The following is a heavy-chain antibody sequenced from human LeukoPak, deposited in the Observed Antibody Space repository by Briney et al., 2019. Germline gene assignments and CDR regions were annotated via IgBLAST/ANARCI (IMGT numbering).Heavy chain of an antibody. D-gene: IGHD1-26*01. CDR3: ARDKVVGATIFDY. CDR1: GFTFSSYA. V-gene: IGHV3-23*01. CDR2: ISGSGGST. J-gene: IGHJ4*02. Sequence: QTGGSLRLSCAASGFTFSSYAMSWVRHAPGKGLEWVSAISGSGGSTYYADSVKGRFTISRDNSKNTLYLQMNSLRAEDTAVYYCARDKVVGATIFDYWGQGTLVTVSS.